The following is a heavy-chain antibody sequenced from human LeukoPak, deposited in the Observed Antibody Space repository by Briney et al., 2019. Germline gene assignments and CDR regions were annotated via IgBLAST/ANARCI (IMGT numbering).Heavy chain of an antibody. CDR1: GFTFSSYG. Sequence: GGSLRLSCAASGFTFSSYGVHWVRQAPGKGLEWVAVIWYDGSNKYYADSVKGRFTISRDNSKNTLYLQMNSLRAEDTAVYYCARGYGGKTFDYWGQGTLVTVSS. J-gene: IGHJ4*02. CDR2: IWYDGSNK. D-gene: IGHD4-23*01. CDR3: ARGYGGKTFDY. V-gene: IGHV3-33*01.